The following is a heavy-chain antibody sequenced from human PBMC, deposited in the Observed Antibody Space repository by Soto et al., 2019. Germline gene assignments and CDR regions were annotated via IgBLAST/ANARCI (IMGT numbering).Heavy chain of an antibody. CDR3: ARFDVHDSSAYLNFGPK. CDR2: IYYSGST. V-gene: IGHV4-59*01. J-gene: IGHJ4*02. Sequence: ETLSLTCTVSGGCISSYYWSWIRQPPGKGLEWIGYIYYSGSTNYNPSLKSRVTISVDTSKNQFSLKLSAVTAADTAVYYCARFDVHDSSAYLNFGPKWGQRYLVTVSS. CDR1: GGCISSYY. D-gene: IGHD3-22*01.